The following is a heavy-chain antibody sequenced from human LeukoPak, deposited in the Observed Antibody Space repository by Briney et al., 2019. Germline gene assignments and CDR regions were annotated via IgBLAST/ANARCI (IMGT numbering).Heavy chain of an antibody. J-gene: IGHJ4*02. D-gene: IGHD6-19*01. CDR1: GFTLRTYD. V-gene: IGHV3-13*01. CDR2: IGIAGDT. CDR3: TRAVAGSYFDY. Sequence: GSLRLSCAASGFTLRTYDMHWVRQATGEGLEWVSVIGIAGDTYYLGSVKGRFTISREDGENSLYLQMNNLRAGDTAVYYCTRAVAGSYFDYWGQGTVVTVSS.